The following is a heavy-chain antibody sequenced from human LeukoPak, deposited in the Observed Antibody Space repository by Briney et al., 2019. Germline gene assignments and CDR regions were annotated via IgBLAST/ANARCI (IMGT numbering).Heavy chain of an antibody. D-gene: IGHD3-22*01. Sequence: PGRSLRLSCAASGFTFSSYAMSWVRQAPGKGLEWVSAISGSGGSTYYADSVKGRFTISRDNSKNTLYLQMNSLRAEDTAVYYCAKDFGPYYYDSSGYPNWGQGTLVTVSS. J-gene: IGHJ4*02. CDR3: AKDFGPYYYDSSGYPN. CDR2: ISGSGGST. V-gene: IGHV3-23*01. CDR1: GFTFSSYA.